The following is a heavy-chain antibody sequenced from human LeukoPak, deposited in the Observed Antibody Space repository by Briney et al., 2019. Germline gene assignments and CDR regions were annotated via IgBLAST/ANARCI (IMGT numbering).Heavy chain of an antibody. V-gene: IGHV4-4*07. CDR1: GGSISSNY. CDR3: ARDPGGDLHFDY. Sequence: SETLSLTCAVSGGSISSNYWSWIRQPAGKGLEWIGRIYISGSTTYNPSLKSRVTMSVDTSKNQFSLKLSSVTAADTAVYYCARDPGGDLHFDYWGQGTLVTVSS. D-gene: IGHD2-21*02. J-gene: IGHJ4*02. CDR2: IYISGST.